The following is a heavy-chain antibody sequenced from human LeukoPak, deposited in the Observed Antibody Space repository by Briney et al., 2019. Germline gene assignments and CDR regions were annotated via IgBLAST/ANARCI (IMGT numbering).Heavy chain of an antibody. V-gene: IGHV1-2*04. CDR1: GYTFTGYY. D-gene: IGHD6-13*01. CDR2: INPNSGGT. J-gene: IGHJ6*02. Sequence: ASMKVSCKASGYTFTGYYMHWVRQAPGQGLEWMGWINPNSGGTNYAQKFQGWVTMTRDTSISTAYMELSRLRSDDTAVYYCARVNVAAAGTTTNYGMDVWGQGTTVTVSS. CDR3: ARVNVAAAGTTTNYGMDV.